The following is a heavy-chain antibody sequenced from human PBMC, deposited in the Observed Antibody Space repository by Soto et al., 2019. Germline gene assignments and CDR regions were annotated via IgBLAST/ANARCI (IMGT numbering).Heavy chain of an antibody. CDR1: GGSISSRTSY. D-gene: IGHD1-26*01. CDR2: IYYGGDS. Sequence: QVQLQESGPGLVKPSQTLSLTCTVSGGSISSRTSYWSWIRQHPGKGLEWIGYIYYGGDSFYNPSLKSRVTIAIDTSENPFALKLNCVTAAAPAVYFGARGGGGGVDCWGQGTLVTVAS. CDR3: ARGGGGGVDC. J-gene: IGHJ4*02. V-gene: IGHV4-31*03.